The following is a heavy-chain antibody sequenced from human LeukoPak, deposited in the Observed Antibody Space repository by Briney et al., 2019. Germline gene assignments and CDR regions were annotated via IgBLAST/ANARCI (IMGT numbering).Heavy chain of an antibody. CDR2: VYYSGVT. CDR3: ARLSLHCSGGSCYRGAFDS. CDR1: GGSTGSDY. V-gene: IGHV4-59*08. D-gene: IGHD2-15*01. J-gene: IGHJ4*02. Sequence: SETLSLTCSVSGGSTGSDYWSWIRQPPGKGLEWIAYVYYSGVTSYNPSLKSRVAISIDTSKNQFSLNLTSVTAADTAVYYCARLSLHCSGGSCYRGAFDSWGQGTLVAVSS.